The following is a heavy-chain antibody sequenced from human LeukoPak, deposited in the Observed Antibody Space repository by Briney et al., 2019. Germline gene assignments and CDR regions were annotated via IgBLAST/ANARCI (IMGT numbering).Heavy chain of an antibody. D-gene: IGHD4/OR15-4a*01. CDR3: ARVYGEIDY. V-gene: IGHV1-8*01. CDR2: MNPNSGNT. Sequence: ASVKVSCKASGYTFTNYDINWVRQATGQGLEWMGWMNPNSGNTDYAQNLQGRVTMTRDTSISTAYMELTSLRSEDTAVYYCARVYGEIDYWGQGTLVTVSS. J-gene: IGHJ4*02. CDR1: GYTFTNYD.